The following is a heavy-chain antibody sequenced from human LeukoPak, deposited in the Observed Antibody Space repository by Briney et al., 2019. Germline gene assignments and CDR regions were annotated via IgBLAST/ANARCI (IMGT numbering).Heavy chain of an antibody. CDR1: GFAFSFFE. CDR2: IGSSGRTR. Sequence: GGSLRLSCAVSGFAFSFFEINWVRQAPGKGLEWVSNIGSSGRTRYYADSVKGRFSISRDNAKNSLYLQMNSLRVEDTGVYYCALLAVASDTDYWGQGALVTVSS. V-gene: IGHV3-48*03. J-gene: IGHJ4*02. D-gene: IGHD6-19*01. CDR3: ALLAVASDTDY.